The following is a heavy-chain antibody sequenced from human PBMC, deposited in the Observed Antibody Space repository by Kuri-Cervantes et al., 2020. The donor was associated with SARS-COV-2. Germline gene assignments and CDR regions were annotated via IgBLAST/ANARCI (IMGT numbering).Heavy chain of an antibody. J-gene: IGHJ6*03. CDR1: GASTTSHC. D-gene: IGHD5-18*01. V-gene: IGHV4-59*11. Sequence: SETLSLTCNVSGASTTSHCWSWIRQPPGKGLEWIGFIYSGGYTKYNPSLKSRVSISVDTSKNQFSLKVNSVTAADTAVYYCARDLGYGFSNYYYYMDVWGEGTTVTVSS. CDR3: ARDLGYGFSNYYYYMDV. CDR2: IYSGGYT.